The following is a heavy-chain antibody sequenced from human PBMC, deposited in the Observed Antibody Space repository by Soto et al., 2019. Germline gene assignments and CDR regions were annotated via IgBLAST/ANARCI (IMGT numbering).Heavy chain of an antibody. J-gene: IGHJ2*01. CDR1: GYTLTELS. D-gene: IGHD3-22*01. V-gene: IGHV1-24*01. CDR3: ATDRFTSYDSSAYYKNLTGYFDL. CDR2: FDPEDGET. Sequence: GASVKVSCKVSGYTLTELSMHWVRQAPGKGLEWMGGFDPEDGETIYAQKFQGRVTMTEDTSTDTAYMELSSLRSEDTAVYYCATDRFTSYDSSAYYKNLTGYFDLWGRGTRVTVPS.